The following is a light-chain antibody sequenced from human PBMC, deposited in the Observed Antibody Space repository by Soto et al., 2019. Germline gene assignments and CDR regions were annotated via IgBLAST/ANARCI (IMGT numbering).Light chain of an antibody. CDR1: SSDVGSYNL. J-gene: IGLJ7*01. V-gene: IGLV2-23*02. CDR2: EVS. Sequence: QSALTQPASVSGSPGQSITISCTGTSSDVGSYNLVSWYQQHPGKAPKLMIYEVSKRPSGVSDRFSGSKAGNTAPLTISGLQAEDEADNYCCSYARSSTLVFGGGTQLTVL. CDR3: CSYARSSTLV.